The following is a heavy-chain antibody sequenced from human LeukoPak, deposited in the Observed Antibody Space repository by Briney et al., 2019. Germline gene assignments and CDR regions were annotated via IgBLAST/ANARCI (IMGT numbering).Heavy chain of an antibody. CDR1: GYTFTSYG. V-gene: IGHV1-18*01. J-gene: IGHJ4*02. CDR2: ISAYNGNT. D-gene: IGHD3-10*01. CDR3: ARSPPGSYYSPPDY. Sequence: GASVKVSCKASGYTFTSYGISWVRQAPGQGLEWMGWISAYNGNTNYAQKLQGRVTMTTDTSTSTAYMELRSLRSDDTAVYYCARSPPGSYYSPPDYWGQGTLVTVSS.